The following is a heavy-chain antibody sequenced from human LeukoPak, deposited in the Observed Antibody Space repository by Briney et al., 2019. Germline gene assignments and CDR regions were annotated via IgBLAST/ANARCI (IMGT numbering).Heavy chain of an antibody. D-gene: IGHD5-24*01. Sequence: RTSETLSLTCTVSGGSISSYYWSWIRQPAGKGLEWIGRIYTSGSTNYNPSLKSRVTMSVDPSNNQFSLNLTSVPAPDPALYYCAAQMATKAHNWFHPWGQGTLVTVSS. J-gene: IGHJ5*02. CDR3: AAQMATKAHNWFHP. CDR1: GGSISSYY. V-gene: IGHV4-4*07. CDR2: IYTSGST.